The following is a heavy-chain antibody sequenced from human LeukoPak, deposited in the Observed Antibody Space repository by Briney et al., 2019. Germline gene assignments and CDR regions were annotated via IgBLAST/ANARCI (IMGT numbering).Heavy chain of an antibody. Sequence: SETLSLTCAVYGGSFSGYYWSWIRQPPGKGLEWIGEINHSGSTNYNPSLKSRVTISVDTSKNQFSLKLSSVTAADTAVYYCARRGYYDSSGYYYYYYYMDVWGKGTTVTISS. J-gene: IGHJ6*03. V-gene: IGHV4-34*01. CDR3: ARRGYYDSSGYYYYYYYMDV. D-gene: IGHD3-22*01. CDR1: GGSFSGYY. CDR2: INHSGST.